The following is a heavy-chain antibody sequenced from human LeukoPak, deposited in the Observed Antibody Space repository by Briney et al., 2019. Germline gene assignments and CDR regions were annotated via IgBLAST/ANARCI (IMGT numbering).Heavy chain of an antibody. V-gene: IGHV4-39*07. J-gene: IGHJ4*02. Sequence: PSETLSLTCTVSGGSISSSSYYWGWIRQPPGKGLEWIGTIYYSGSTYYNPSLKSRVTMSVDTSKNQFSLKLSSVTAADTAVYYCARAKEYGSGSLDIGYWGQGTLVTVSS. D-gene: IGHD3-10*01. CDR2: IYYSGST. CDR3: ARAKEYGSGSLDIGY. CDR1: GGSISSSSYY.